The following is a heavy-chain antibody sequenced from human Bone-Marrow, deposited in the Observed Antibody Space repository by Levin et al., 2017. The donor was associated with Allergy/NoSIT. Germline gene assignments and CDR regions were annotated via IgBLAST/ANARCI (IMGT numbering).Heavy chain of an antibody. CDR3: SARSFGAGIMPFDY. CDR1: GLAFGHYA. Sequence: GESLKISCTASGLAFGHYAVSWYRQTTGKGLEWVAFIRGKDHGGTTEYAASVKGRFSISRDDSKSVAYLQMNSLRSEDTAVYWCSARSFGAGIMPFDYWGQGTLVPFSS. J-gene: IGHJ4*02. CDR2: IRGKDHGGTT. V-gene: IGHV3-49*03. D-gene: IGHD3-3*01.